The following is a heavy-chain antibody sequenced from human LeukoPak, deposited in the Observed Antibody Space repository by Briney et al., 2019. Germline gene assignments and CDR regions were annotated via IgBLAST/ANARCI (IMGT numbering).Heavy chain of an antibody. D-gene: IGHD3-3*01. CDR2: ISSSSSYI. CDR1: GFTFSSYS. V-gene: IGHV3-21*01. Sequence: GGSLRLSCAASGFTFSSYSMNWVRQAPGKGLEWVSSISSSSSYIYYADSVKGRFTISRDNAKNSLYLRMKSLRDEDTAVYYCARDRRFLEWAYFDYWGEGTLVTVSS. J-gene: IGHJ4*02. CDR3: ARDRRFLEWAYFDY.